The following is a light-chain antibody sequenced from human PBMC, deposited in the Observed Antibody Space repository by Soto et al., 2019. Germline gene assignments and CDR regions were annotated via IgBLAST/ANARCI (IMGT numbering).Light chain of an antibody. CDR2: GVT. Sequence: QSALTQPASVSGSPEQSITISCTGTSSDVGGYNYVSWYQKHPDKAPKLMIYGVTNRPSGVSSRFSGSRSGNTASLTISGLQAEDEGDYFCSSYTRSGTYVFGTGTKVTVL. V-gene: IGLV2-14*01. CDR3: SSYTRSGTYV. J-gene: IGLJ1*01. CDR1: SSDVGGYNY.